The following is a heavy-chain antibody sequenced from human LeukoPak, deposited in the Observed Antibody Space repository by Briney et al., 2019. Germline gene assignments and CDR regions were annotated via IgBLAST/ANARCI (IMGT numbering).Heavy chain of an antibody. Sequence: PGGSLRLSCAASGFTFDDYAMHWVRQAPGKGLEWASGISWNSGSIGYADSVKGRFTISRDNAKNSLYLQMNSLRAEDTALYYCAKDRDETTVTTYFDYWGQGTLVTVSS. CDR2: ISWNSGSI. CDR1: GFTFDDYA. D-gene: IGHD4-17*01. J-gene: IGHJ4*02. V-gene: IGHV3-9*01. CDR3: AKDRDETTVTTYFDY.